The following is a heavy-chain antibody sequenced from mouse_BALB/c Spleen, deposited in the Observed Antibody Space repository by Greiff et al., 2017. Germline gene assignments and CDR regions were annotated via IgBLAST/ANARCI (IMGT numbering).Heavy chain of an antibody. D-gene: IGHD3-3*01. CDR3: ANLRDEGGFAY. J-gene: IGHJ3*01. V-gene: IGHV1-54*01. CDR1: GYAFTNYL. Sequence: VQLQESGAELVRPGTSVKVSCKASGYAFTNYLIEWVKQRPGQGLEWIGVINPGSGGTNYNEKFKGKATLTADKSSSTAYMQLSSLTSDDSAVYFCANLRDEGGFAYWGQGTLVTVSA. CDR2: INPGSGGT.